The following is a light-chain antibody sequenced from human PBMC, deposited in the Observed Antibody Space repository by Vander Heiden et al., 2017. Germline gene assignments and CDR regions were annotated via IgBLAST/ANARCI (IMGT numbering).Light chain of an antibody. CDR3: QQYGGSPYT. CDR1: QSVSSSY. Sequence: EIVLTQSPGTLSLSPGERATLSRRASQSVSSSYLAWYQQKPGQAPRLLIYGASTRATGIPDRFSGSGSGTDFTLTISRLEPEDFAVYFCQQYGGSPYTFGQGTKLEIK. V-gene: IGKV3-20*01. J-gene: IGKJ2*01. CDR2: GAS.